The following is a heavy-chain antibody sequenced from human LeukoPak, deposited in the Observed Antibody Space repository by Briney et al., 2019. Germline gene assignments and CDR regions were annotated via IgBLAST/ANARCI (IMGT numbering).Heavy chain of an antibody. CDR1: GFSFGSYG. CDR3: ASGGYYDSSGFVAPY. Sequence: GKSLRHSCAASGFSFGSYGIHWVRQAPGKGLEWVAVISHEGSQTYYADSVRGRLTISRDNSKNTLYLQMNSLRAEDTAVYYCASGGYYDSSGFVAPYWGQGTLVTVSS. J-gene: IGHJ4*02. D-gene: IGHD3-22*01. CDR2: ISHEGSQT. V-gene: IGHV3-30*03.